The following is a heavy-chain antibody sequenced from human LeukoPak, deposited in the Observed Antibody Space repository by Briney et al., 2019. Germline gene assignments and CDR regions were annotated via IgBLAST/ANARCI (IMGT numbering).Heavy chain of an antibody. CDR2: IYYSGST. J-gene: IGHJ5*02. D-gene: IGHD2-15*01. Sequence: SETLSLTCTVSGGSISSYYWSWIRQPPGKGLEWIGYIYYSGSTNYNPSPKSRVTISVDTSKNQFSLKLSSVTAADTAVYYCARAVVVVAATGWFDPWGQGTLVTVSS. CDR3: ARAVVVVAATGWFDP. CDR1: GGSISSYY. V-gene: IGHV4-59*01.